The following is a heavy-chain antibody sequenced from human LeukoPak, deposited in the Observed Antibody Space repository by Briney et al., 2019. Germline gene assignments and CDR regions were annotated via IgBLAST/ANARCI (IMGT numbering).Heavy chain of an antibody. J-gene: IGHJ6*02. CDR2: ISNDETNK. CDR3: ARDSGRYISGQGPYYYHGMDV. CDR1: GSTFSSYA. Sequence: PGGSLRLSCAASGSTFSSYALHWVRQAPVKGLEWVAVISNDETNKYYADSVKGRFTISRDNSKNTLYLQMNSLRPEDTAVYYCARDSGRYISGQGPYYYHGMDVWGQGTTVTVSS. V-gene: IGHV3-30-3*01. D-gene: IGHD6-19*01.